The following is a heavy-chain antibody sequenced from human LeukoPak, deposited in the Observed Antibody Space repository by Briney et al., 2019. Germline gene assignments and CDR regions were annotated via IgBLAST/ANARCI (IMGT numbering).Heavy chain of an antibody. D-gene: IGHD1-26*01. CDR1: GFTFSTFT. V-gene: IGHV3-48*02. Sequence: PGGSLRLSCAASGFTFSTFTMNWVRHAPGKGREGIYNIENSSSTTYHADSVKGRFTISRDNAKNSLYLQMNSLRDEDTAVYYCARGAVGLRGATVWYFDLWGRGTLVTVSS. CDR3: ARGAVGLRGATVWYFDL. CDR2: IENSSSTT. J-gene: IGHJ2*01.